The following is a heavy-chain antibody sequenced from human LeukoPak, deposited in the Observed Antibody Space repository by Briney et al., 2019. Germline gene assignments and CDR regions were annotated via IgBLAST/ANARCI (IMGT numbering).Heavy chain of an antibody. V-gene: IGHV4-34*01. CDR1: GGSFSGYY. CDR2: INHSGRT. J-gene: IGHJ6*03. CDR3: ARVGYSYVINDWSRTGLGAYPTKYYYHMDV. D-gene: IGHD5-18*01. Sequence: TSETLSLTCAVHGGSFSGYYWSWIRQPPGKGLEWIGEINHSGRTNYNPSLQSRATISGDTSKNQFSLKLSSVTAADSVVYFCARVGYSYVINDWSRTGLGAYPTKYYYHMDVWGKGTTVTVSS.